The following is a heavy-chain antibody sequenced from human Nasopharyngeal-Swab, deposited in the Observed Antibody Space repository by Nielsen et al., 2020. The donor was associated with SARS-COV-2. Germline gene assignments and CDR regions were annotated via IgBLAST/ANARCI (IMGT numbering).Heavy chain of an antibody. Sequence: GSLRLSCAVSGGSFTSGLWWTWVRQPPGKGLEWIGEIYHSGSTNYNPSLKSRVTISVDTSKNQFSLKLTSVTAADTAVYYCARGSGDRWYSWQLDDYWGRGTLVTVSS. CDR2: IYHSGST. CDR1: GGSFTSGLW. D-gene: IGHD1-1*01. J-gene: IGHJ4*02. V-gene: IGHV4-4*02. CDR3: ARGSGDRWYSWQLDDY.